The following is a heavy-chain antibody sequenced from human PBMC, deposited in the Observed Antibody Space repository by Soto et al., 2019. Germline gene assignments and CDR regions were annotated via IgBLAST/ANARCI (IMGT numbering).Heavy chain of an antibody. D-gene: IGHD2-15*01. Sequence: ASVKVSCKASGYTFTSYAMHWVRQAPGQRLEWMGWIKAGNGNTKYSQKFQGRVTITRDTSASTAYKEMSSLRSEDTAVYYCSKSPNPGSATPSYYGMDVWGLGTTVTVSS. CDR3: SKSPNPGSATPSYYGMDV. CDR2: IKAGNGNT. J-gene: IGHJ6*02. CDR1: GYTFTSYA. V-gene: IGHV1-3*01.